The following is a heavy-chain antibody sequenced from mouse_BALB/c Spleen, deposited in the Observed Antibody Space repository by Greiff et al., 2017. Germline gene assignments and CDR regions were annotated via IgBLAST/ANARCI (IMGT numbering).Heavy chain of an antibody. D-gene: IGHD1-1*01. V-gene: IGHV3-8*02. J-gene: IGHJ1*01. CDR1: GDSITSGY. CDR3: ASLYGSSYGWYFDV. CDR2: ISYSGST. Sequence: EGQLQESGPSLVKPSQTLSLTCSVTGDSITSGYWNWIRKFPGNKLEYMGYISYSGSTYYNPSLKSRISITRDTSKNQYYLQLNSVTTEDTATYYCASLYGSSYGWYFDVWGAGTTVTVSS.